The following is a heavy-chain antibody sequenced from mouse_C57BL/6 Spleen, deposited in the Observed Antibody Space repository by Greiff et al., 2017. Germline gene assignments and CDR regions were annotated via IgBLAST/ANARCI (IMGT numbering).Heavy chain of an antibody. CDR1: GYTFTSYW. V-gene: IGHV1-85*01. CDR2: IYPRDGST. CDR3: ARWGTTVVDY. Sequence: QVQLQQSGAELVKPGASVKMSCKASGYTFTSYWITWVKQRPGQGLEWIGWIYPRDGSTKYNEKFKGKATLTVDTSSSTAYMELHSLTSEDSAVYFCARWGTTVVDYWGQGTTLTVSS. D-gene: IGHD1-1*01. J-gene: IGHJ2*01.